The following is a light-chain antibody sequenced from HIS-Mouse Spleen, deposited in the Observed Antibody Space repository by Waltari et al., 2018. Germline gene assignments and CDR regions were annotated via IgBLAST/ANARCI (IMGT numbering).Light chain of an antibody. CDR1: QSVSSSY. J-gene: IGKJ4*01. Sequence: EIVLTQSPGTLSLSPGERATLSCRASQSVSSSYLAWYQQKPGQAPRPLSYGASSRATGMPDRFSGSGSGTDFTLTISRLEPEDFAVYYCQQYGSSSALTFGGGTKVEIK. CDR2: GAS. V-gene: IGKV3-20*01. CDR3: QQYGSSSALT.